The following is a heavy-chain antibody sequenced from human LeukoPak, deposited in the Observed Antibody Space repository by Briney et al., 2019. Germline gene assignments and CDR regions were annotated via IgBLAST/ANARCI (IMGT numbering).Heavy chain of an antibody. Sequence: GGSLRLSCAASGFTFSSYSMNWVRQAPGKGLEWVSSISSSSSYIYYADSVKGRFTISRDNAKNSLYLQMNSLRAEDTAVYYCARVYVWGDGSAQWYDSSGYSDWGQGTLVTVSS. V-gene: IGHV3-21*01. D-gene: IGHD3-22*01. J-gene: IGHJ4*02. CDR3: ARVYVWGDGSAQWYDSSGYSD. CDR1: GFTFSSYS. CDR2: ISSSSSYI.